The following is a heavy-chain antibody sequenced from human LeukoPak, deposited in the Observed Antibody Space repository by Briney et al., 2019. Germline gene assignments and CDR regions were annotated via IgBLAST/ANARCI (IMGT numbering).Heavy chain of an antibody. CDR2: ISSNGGST. Sequence: GGSLRLSCAASGFTFSSYAMHWVRQAPGKGLEYVSAISSNGGSTYYANSVKGRFTISRDNSKNTLYLQMGSLRAEDMAVYYCASGRGYSGYDFDAFDIWGQGTMVTVSS. J-gene: IGHJ3*02. V-gene: IGHV3-64*01. CDR1: GFTFSSYA. D-gene: IGHD5-12*01. CDR3: ASGRGYSGYDFDAFDI.